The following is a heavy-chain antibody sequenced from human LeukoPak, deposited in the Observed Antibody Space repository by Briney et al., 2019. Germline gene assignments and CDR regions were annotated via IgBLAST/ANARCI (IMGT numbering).Heavy chain of an antibody. Sequence: PGGSLRLSCAASGFTFSSYAMHWVRQAPGKGLEWVAVISYDGSNKYYADSVKGRFTISRDNSKNTLYLQMNSLRAEDTAVYYCARDRFKFDYWGQGTLVTVSS. V-gene: IGHV3-30-3*01. CDR1: GFTFSSYA. CDR2: ISYDGSNK. J-gene: IGHJ4*02. D-gene: IGHD3-3*01. CDR3: ARDRFKFDY.